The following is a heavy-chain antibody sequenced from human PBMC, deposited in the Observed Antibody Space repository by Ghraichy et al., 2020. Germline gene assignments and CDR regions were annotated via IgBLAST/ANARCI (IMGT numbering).Heavy chain of an antibody. J-gene: IGHJ6*02. CDR1: GDSISSSSYQ. D-gene: IGHD3-16*01. V-gene: IGHV4-39*01. CDR3: ARHSRVPPHYHYYGMDV. Sequence: SETQSLTCVVSGDSISSSSYQWAWIRQSPGKGLEWIGSIQYRGSTFYDTSLQSRLTISVDTSKNQISLRLRSVTAADTAVYYCARHSRVPPHYHYYGMDVWGPGTRVTVS. CDR2: IQYRGST.